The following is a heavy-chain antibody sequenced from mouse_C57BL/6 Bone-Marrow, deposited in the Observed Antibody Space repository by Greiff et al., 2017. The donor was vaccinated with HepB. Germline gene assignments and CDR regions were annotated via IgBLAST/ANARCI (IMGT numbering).Heavy chain of an antibody. CDR1: GYTFTDYE. CDR2: IDPETGGT. Sequence: QVQLQQSGAELVRPGASVTLSCKASGYTFTDYEMHWVKQTPVHGLEWIGAIDPETGGTAYNQKFKGKAILTADKPSSTVYMELRSLTSEDSAVYYCTRSTMVTMRTFYYAMDYWGQGTSVTVSS. V-gene: IGHV1-15*01. J-gene: IGHJ4*01. D-gene: IGHD2-2*01. CDR3: TRSTMVTMRTFYYAMDY.